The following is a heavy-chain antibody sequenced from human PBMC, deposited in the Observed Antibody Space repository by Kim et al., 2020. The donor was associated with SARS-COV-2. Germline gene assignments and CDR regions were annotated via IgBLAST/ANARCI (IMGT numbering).Heavy chain of an antibody. Sequence: SETLSLTCTVSGGSISSSSYYWGWIRQPPGKGLEWIGSIYYSGSTYYNPSLKSRVTISVDTSKNQFSLKLSSVTAADTAVYYCAREAILLWFGELDHYYYGMDVWGQGTTVTVSS. D-gene: IGHD3-10*01. CDR1: GGSISSSSYY. CDR3: AREAILLWFGELDHYYYGMDV. CDR2: IYYSGST. V-gene: IGHV4-39*02. J-gene: IGHJ6*02.